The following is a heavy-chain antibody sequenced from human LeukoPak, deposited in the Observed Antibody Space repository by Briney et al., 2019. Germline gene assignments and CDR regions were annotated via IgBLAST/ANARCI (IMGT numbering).Heavy chain of an antibody. CDR2: IIPILGIA. CDR3: ARVANYYDSSGYSPLDY. V-gene: IGHV1-69*04. CDR1: GGTFSSYA. J-gene: IGHJ4*02. D-gene: IGHD3-22*01. Sequence: SVKVSCKASGGTFSSYAISWVRQAPGQGLEWRGRIIPILGIANYAQKFQGRVTITADKSTSTAYMELSSLRSEDTAVYYCARVANYYDSSGYSPLDYWGQGTLVTVSS.